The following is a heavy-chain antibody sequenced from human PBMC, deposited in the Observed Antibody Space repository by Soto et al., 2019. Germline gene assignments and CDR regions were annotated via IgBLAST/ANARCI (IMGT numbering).Heavy chain of an antibody. CDR3: ARGLGYCSGGSCPHYFDY. J-gene: IGHJ4*02. CDR2: INHSGST. D-gene: IGHD2-15*01. V-gene: IGHV4-34*01. CDR1: GGSFSGYY. Sequence: SETLSLTCAVYGGSFSGYYWSWIRQPPGKGLEWIGEINHSGSTNYNPSLKSRVTISVDTSKNQFSLKLSSVTAADTAVYYCARGLGYCSGGSCPHYFDYWGQGTLVTVSS.